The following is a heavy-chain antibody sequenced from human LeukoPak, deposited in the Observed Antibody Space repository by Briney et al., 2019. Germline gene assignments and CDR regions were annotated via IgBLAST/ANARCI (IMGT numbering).Heavy chain of an antibody. J-gene: IGHJ4*02. Sequence: GGSLRLSCAASGFTFSNYAMSWIRQAPGKGLEWVSLITGSGDNSYYTDSVKGRFTLSRDNSKNTLFLQMNSLRVEDTAVYYCARTMGRGPGGHFDHWGQGTLVTVSS. V-gene: IGHV3-23*01. CDR1: GFTFSNYA. CDR2: ITGSGDNS. D-gene: IGHD3-10*01. CDR3: ARTMGRGPGGHFDH.